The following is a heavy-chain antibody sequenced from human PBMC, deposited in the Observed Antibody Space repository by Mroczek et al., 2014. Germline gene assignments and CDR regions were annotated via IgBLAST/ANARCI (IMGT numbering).Heavy chain of an antibody. CDR3: ARGPSVPRGGLPVRFGFKLFDY. D-gene: IGHD3-16*01. CDR2: INHSGST. CDR1: GGSFSGYY. J-gene: IGHJ4*02. Sequence: QVQLVESGAGLLKPSETLSLTCAVYGGSFSGYYWSWIRQPPGKGLEWIGEINHSGSTNYNPSLKSRVTISVDTSKNQFSLKLSSVTAADTAVYYCARGPSVPRGGLPVRFGFKLFDYWGQGTLVTVSS. V-gene: IGHV4-34*01.